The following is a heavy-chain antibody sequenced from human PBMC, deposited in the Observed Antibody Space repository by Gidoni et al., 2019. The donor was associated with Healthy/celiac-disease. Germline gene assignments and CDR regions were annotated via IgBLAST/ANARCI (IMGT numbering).Heavy chain of an antibody. CDR2: SAPSDSYT. Sequence: EVQLVQSGAEVKRPGEALRISCKGSGSSFTSYWISWVRQRPGKGLEWMGRSAPSDSYTNYSPSFQGHVTISADKSISTAYLQWSSLKASDTAMYYCARVGGSGLGVGWHWGQGTLVTVSS. D-gene: IGHD3-10*01. CDR1: GSSFTSYW. J-gene: IGHJ4*02. V-gene: IGHV5-10-1*01. CDR3: ARVGGSGLGVGWH.